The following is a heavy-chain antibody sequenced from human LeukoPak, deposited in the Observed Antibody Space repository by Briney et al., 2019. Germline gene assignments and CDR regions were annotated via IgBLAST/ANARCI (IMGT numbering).Heavy chain of an antibody. V-gene: IGHV3-30-3*01. CDR2: ISYDGSNK. Sequence: PPGRSLGLSCAASGFTFSSYAMHWVRQAPGKGLEWVAVISYDGSNKYYADSVKGRFTISRDNSKNTLYLQMNSLRAEDTAVYYCASQSSGPFDYWGQGTLITVSS. CDR3: ASQSSGPFDY. D-gene: IGHD3-22*01. CDR1: GFTFSSYA. J-gene: IGHJ4*02.